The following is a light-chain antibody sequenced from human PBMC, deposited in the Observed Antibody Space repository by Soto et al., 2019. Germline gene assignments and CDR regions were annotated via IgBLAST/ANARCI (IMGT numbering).Light chain of an antibody. CDR3: SSYTSRSTLV. CDR1: SSDVGAYNY. Sequence: QSVLTQPASVSGPPGQSITISCTGTSSDVGAYNYVSWYQQHPGKAPKLMIYEVSNRPSGVSNRFSGSKSGNTASLTISGLQDEEQADYYCSSYTSRSTLVFGTGTKVTVL. CDR2: EVS. J-gene: IGLJ1*01. V-gene: IGLV2-14*01.